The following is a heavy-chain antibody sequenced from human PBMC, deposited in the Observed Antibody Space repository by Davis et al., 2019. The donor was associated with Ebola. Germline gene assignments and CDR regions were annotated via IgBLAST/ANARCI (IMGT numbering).Heavy chain of an antibody. J-gene: IGHJ6*02. CDR2: IKQDGSEK. D-gene: IGHD3-22*01. V-gene: IGHV3-7*01. CDR1: GFTFSSYW. CDR3: ARDNDDSSGYYYYYYGMDV. Sequence: PGGSLRLSCAASGFTFSSYWMSWVRQAPGKGLEWVANIKQDGSEKYYVDSVKGRFTISRDNAKNSLYLQMNSLRDEDTAVYYCARDNDDSSGYYYYYYGMDVWGQGTTVTVSS.